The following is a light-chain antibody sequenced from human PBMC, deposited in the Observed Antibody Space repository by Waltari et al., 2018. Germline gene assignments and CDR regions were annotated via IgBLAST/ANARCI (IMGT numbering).Light chain of an antibody. CDR2: TAS. Sequence: DVQMTQSPSALSASVGDRVVITCRANQTISNWLAWYQQKPGKAPDLLIHTASRLQSGVPSRFSGSGSGTEFTLTISSLQSDDSAIYYCQQYTRYTLTFARGTKVEI. J-gene: IGKJ4*01. CDR1: QTISNW. CDR3: QQYTRYTLT. V-gene: IGKV1-5*03.